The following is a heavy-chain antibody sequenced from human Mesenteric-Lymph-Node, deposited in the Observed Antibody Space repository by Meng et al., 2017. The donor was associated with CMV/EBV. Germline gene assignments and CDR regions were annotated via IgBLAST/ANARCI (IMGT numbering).Heavy chain of an antibody. Sequence: SVKVSCKASGYTFTSYDINWVRQATGQGLEWMGGIIPILGIANYAQKFQGRVTITADKSTSTAYMELSSLRAEDTAVYYCTRRTGTGRGFDYWGQGTLVTVSS. D-gene: IGHD1-14*01. CDR2: IIPILGIA. CDR1: GYTFTSYD. CDR3: TRRTGTGRGFDY. J-gene: IGHJ4*02. V-gene: IGHV1-69*10.